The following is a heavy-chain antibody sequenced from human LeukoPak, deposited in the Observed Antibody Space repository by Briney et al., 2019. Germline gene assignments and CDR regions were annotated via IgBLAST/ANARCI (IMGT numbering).Heavy chain of an antibody. CDR2: IYTSGST. CDR3: ARALSEQLINWFDP. Sequence: SETLSLTCTVSGGSISSYYWSWIRQPAGKGLEWIGRIYTSGSTNYNPSLKSRVTISVDTSKNQFSLKLSSVTAADTAVYYCARALSEQLINWFDPWGQGTLVTVSS. J-gene: IGHJ5*02. V-gene: IGHV4-4*07. CDR1: GGSISSYY. D-gene: IGHD6-13*01.